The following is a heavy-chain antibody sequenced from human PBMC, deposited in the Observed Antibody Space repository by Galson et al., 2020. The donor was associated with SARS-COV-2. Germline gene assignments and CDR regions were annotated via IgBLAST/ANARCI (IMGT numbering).Heavy chain of an antibody. J-gene: IGHJ5*02. D-gene: IGHD3-3*01. V-gene: IGHV3-30-3*01. CDR3: AGSTYYDFWSGYDNWFDP. Sequence: GGSLRLSCAASGFTFSSYAMHCVRQAPSKGLEWVAVISYDGSNKYYADSVKVRFTISRDNSKNTLYLQMNSLRAEDTAVYYCAGSTYYDFWSGYDNWFDPWGQGTLVTVSS. CDR1: GFTFSSYA. CDR2: ISYDGSNK.